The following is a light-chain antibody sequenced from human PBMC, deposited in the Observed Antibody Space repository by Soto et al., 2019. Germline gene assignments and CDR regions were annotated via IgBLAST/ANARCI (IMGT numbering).Light chain of an antibody. V-gene: IGLV2-14*01. CDR3: TSFTSSSTYV. CDR2: EVT. Sequence: QSALTQPASVSGPPGQSITISCTGTSSDVGAYDYVSWYQQHPDKAPKFMIYEVTNRPSGVSHRFSGSRSGNTASLTISGLQAEDEADYYCTSFTSSSTYVFGTGTKVTVL. CDR1: SSDVGAYDY. J-gene: IGLJ1*01.